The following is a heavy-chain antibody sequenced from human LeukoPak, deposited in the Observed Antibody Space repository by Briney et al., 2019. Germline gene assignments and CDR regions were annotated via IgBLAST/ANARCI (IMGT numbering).Heavy chain of an antibody. J-gene: IGHJ6*03. CDR3: ARVSSSSRAIYYYYMDV. D-gene: IGHD6-13*01. V-gene: IGHV3-48*04. CDR2: ISFSSSTI. CDR1: GSTFTNYN. Sequence: GGSLRLSCTASGSTFTNYNINWVRQAPGKGLEWVSYISFSSSTIYYADSVKGRFSISRDNAMNSVFLQMSSLSGEDTGIYYCARVSSSSRAIYYYYMDVWGKGTTVTVSS.